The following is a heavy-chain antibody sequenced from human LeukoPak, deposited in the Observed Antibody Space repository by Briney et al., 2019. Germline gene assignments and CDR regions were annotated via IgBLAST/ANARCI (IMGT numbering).Heavy chain of an antibody. V-gene: IGHV4-34*01. Sequence: PSETLSLTCAVYGGSFSGYYWSWIRQPPGKGLEWIGEINHSGSTNYNPSLKSRVTISVDTSKNQFSLKLSSVTAADTAVYYCARDSRYSSGWYEEINLFDPWGQGTLVTVSS. CDR3: ARDSRYSSGWYEEINLFDP. D-gene: IGHD6-19*01. CDR1: GGSFSGYY. CDR2: INHSGST. J-gene: IGHJ5*02.